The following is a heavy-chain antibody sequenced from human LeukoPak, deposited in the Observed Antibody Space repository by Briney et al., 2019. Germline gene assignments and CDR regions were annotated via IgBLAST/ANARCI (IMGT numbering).Heavy chain of an antibody. J-gene: IGHJ6*02. CDR3: ARDSSYYDSSGRSYYYYGMDV. CDR2: IKQDGSEK. V-gene: IGHV3-7*01. CDR1: GFTFSSYW. D-gene: IGHD3-22*01. Sequence: GESLRLSCAASGFTFSSYWMSWVRQAPGKGLEWVANIKQDGSEKYYVDSVKGRFTISRDNAKNSLYLQMNSLRAEDTAVYYCARDSSYYDSSGRSYYYYGMDVWGQGTTVTVSS.